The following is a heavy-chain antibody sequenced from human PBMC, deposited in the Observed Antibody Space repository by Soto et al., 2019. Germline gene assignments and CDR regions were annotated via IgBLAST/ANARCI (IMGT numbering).Heavy chain of an antibody. CDR2: INPINGTA. CDR1: GYTFTRYA. V-gene: IGHV1-3*01. Sequence: ASVKVSCKASGYTFTRYAMHWVRQAPGQRLEWMGGINPINGTAKYAQKFQGRVTITADKSTSTAYMELSSLRSEDTAVYYCARQGIAEVWGQGTTVTVSS. D-gene: IGHD6-13*01. J-gene: IGHJ6*02. CDR3: ARQGIAEV.